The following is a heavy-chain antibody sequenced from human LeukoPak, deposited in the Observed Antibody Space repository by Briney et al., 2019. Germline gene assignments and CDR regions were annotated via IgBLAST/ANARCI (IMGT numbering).Heavy chain of an antibody. D-gene: IGHD3-10*01. J-gene: IGHJ2*01. Sequence: GGSLTLSCAASGFAISSFWMSWVRQAPGKGREWVANIRQDGGTKYYVDSVKGRFAVSRDNAKNSLYLQMNYLTVGDTALYYCAREVVRGPIVKYFVLWGRGALGTVSS. V-gene: IGHV3-7*04. CDR1: GFAISSFW. CDR2: IRQDGGTK. CDR3: AREVVRGPIVKYFVL.